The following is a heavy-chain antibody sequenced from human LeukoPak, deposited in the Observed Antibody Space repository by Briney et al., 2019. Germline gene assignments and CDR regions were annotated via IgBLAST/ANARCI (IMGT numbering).Heavy chain of an antibody. V-gene: IGHV3-74*01. J-gene: IGHJ3*02. D-gene: IGHD3-10*01. CDR1: GFTFSGYW. CDR3: ARANYYGSGRAAFDI. Sequence: AGGSLRLSCAASGFTFSGYWIHWVRQAPGKGLVWVSRINSDGSSTSYADSVKGRFTISRDNAKNTLYLQMNSLRAEDTAVYYCARANYYGSGRAAFDIWGQGTMVTVSS. CDR2: INSDGSST.